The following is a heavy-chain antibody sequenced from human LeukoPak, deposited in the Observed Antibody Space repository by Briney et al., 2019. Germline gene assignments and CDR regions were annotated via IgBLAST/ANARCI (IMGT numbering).Heavy chain of an antibody. D-gene: IGHD6-19*01. V-gene: IGHV4-34*01. CDR1: GGSFSGYY. J-gene: IGHJ4*02. CDR2: INHSGST. Sequence: ETLSLTCAVYGGSFSGYYWSWIRQPPGKGLEWIGEINHSGSTNYNPSLKSRVTISVDTSKNQFSLKLSSATAADTAVYYCARDSGWLAFDYWGQGTLVTVSS. CDR3: ARDSGWLAFDY.